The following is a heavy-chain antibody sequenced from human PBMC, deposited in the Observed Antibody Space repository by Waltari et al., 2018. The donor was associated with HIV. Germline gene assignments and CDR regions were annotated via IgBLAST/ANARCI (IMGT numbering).Heavy chain of an antibody. J-gene: IGHJ5*02. CDR2: ISGSGDNR. D-gene: IGHD6-13*01. V-gene: IGHV3-23*01. Sequence: EVQLLESGGCLVQPGGSLRLSCSASGFSFRIYAMNSVRQAPGKGLEWVSGISGSGDNRYYADSVKGRFTISRDNSKNKVLLQMKSLRPEDTAFYYCTKDPVTAVGNINWFDPWGQGTLVTVSS. CDR3: TKDPVTAVGNINWFDP. CDR1: GFSFRIYA.